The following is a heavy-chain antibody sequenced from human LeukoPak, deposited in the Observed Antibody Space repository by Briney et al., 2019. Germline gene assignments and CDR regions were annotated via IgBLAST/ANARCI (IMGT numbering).Heavy chain of an antibody. CDR2: IYTSGST. Sequence: SETLSPTCTVSGGSISSGSYYWSWIRQPAGKGLEWIGRIYTSGSTNYNPSLKSRVTMSVDTSKNQFSLKLSSVTAADTAVYYCARGYGLRRNYGDYVSVDYFDYWGQGTLVTVSS. V-gene: IGHV4-61*02. CDR3: ARGYGLRRNYGDYVSVDYFDY. J-gene: IGHJ4*02. D-gene: IGHD4-17*01. CDR1: GGSISSGSYY.